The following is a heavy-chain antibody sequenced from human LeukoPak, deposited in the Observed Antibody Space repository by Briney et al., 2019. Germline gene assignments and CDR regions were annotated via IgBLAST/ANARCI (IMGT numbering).Heavy chain of an antibody. J-gene: IGHJ1*01. D-gene: IGHD5-24*01. CDR3: AKDGEMATIFGYSQH. CDR2: INTNTGNP. V-gene: IGHV7-4-1*02. CDR1: GYTFTSYA. Sequence: ASVKVSCKASGYTFTSYAMNWVRQAPGQGLEWMGWINTNTGNPTYAQGFTGRFVFSLDTSVSTTYLQISSLKAEDTAVYYCAKDGEMATIFGYSQHWGQGTQVTVSS.